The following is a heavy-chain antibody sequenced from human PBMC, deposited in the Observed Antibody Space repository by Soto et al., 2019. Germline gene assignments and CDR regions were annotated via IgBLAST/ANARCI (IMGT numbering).Heavy chain of an antibody. CDR2: ISYDGGNNK. CDR1: GFTFSTYA. Sequence: QVQLVESGGGVVQPGRSLRLSCAASGFTFSTYAIHWVRQAPGKGLEWVAVISYDGGNNKYYADSVKGRFTISRDNSKSTLYLQMNSLRAEDTAVYYCASGLGCSSTSCYKGAYWGQGTLVTVSS. D-gene: IGHD2-2*02. CDR3: ASGLGCSSTSCYKGAY. J-gene: IGHJ4*02. V-gene: IGHV3-30-3*01.